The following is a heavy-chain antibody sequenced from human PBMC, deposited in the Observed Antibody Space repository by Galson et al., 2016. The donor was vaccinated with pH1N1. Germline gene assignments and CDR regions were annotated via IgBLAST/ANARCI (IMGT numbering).Heavy chain of an antibody. D-gene: IGHD4-17*01. Sequence: SLRLSCAASGSNSDYNMNWVRLAPGKGLEWVSSISGSGGRKHYADSVQGRFIISRDNSKNTLYLQMNSLRAGDTALYFCAKGGYGDYGPDVFDIWGQGTMVIVSS. CDR2: ISGSGGRK. CDR1: GSNSDYN. V-gene: IGHV3-23*01. J-gene: IGHJ3*02. CDR3: AKGGYGDYGPDVFDI.